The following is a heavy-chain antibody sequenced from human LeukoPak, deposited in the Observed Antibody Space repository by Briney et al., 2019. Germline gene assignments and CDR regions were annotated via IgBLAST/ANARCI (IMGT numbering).Heavy chain of an antibody. CDR1: GGSINSYY. Sequence: SETLSLTCTVSGGSINSYYWSWIRQPAGKGLEWIGRIYTSGSTNYNPSLKSRVTLSLDTSNNQFSLKLRFVTAADTAVYFCARDHLRYSNSWYRHGAFDIWGQGTMVTVSS. V-gene: IGHV4-4*07. CDR2: IYTSGST. J-gene: IGHJ3*02. D-gene: IGHD6-13*01. CDR3: ARDHLRYSNSWYRHGAFDI.